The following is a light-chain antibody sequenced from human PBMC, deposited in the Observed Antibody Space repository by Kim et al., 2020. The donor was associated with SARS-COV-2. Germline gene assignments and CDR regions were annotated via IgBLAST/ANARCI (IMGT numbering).Light chain of an antibody. Sequence: AIQMTQSPSSLSASVGDRVTITCRASQAIRNVLSWYQQIPGKTPKLLIYAASNLQRGVPSRFSGSGSGTDFTLTINSLQPEDFAIYYCLQDHGYPRTFGQGTKVDIK. V-gene: IGKV1-6*01. CDR3: LQDHGYPRT. CDR1: QAIRNV. J-gene: IGKJ1*01. CDR2: AAS.